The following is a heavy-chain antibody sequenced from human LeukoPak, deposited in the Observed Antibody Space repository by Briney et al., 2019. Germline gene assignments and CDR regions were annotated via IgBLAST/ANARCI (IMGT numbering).Heavy chain of an antibody. V-gene: IGHV3-23*01. D-gene: IGHD6-13*01. CDR3: AKAPSSWLFEGMDV. Sequence: GGSLRLSWAASGFTFRSYAMSWVRQAPGKGLEWVSAISGSGGSGGSTDYADSVKGRFTISRDNSKNTLYLQMNSLRAEDTAVYYCAKAPSSWLFEGMDVWGQGTTVTVSS. CDR2: ISGSGGSGGST. CDR1: GFTFRSYA. J-gene: IGHJ6*02.